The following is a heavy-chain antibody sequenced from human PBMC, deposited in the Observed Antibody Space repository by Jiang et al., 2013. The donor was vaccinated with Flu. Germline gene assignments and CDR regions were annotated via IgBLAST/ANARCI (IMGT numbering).Heavy chain of an antibody. CDR3: ARRDSSSSKWGFDL. Sequence: SGAEVKKPGASVKVSCKASGYTFTSYYVHWVRQAPGQGLEWVGIVNPTNGNTQYAQKFQGRVTMTRDTSTSTVHMELNSLRSEDTAVYYCARRDSSSSKWGFDLWGQGTLVTVSS. V-gene: IGHV1-46*01. CDR2: VNPTNGNT. D-gene: IGHD6-6*01. CDR1: GYTFTSYY. J-gene: IGHJ5*02.